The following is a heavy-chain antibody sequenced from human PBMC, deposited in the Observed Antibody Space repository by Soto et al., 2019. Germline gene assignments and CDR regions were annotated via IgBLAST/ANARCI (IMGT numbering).Heavy chain of an antibody. CDR2: ISTSGSTV. CDR1: RFTFSAYE. J-gene: IGHJ6*02. Sequence: GGSLRLSCAASRFTFSAYEMHWFRQAPGKGLEWASYISTSGSTVYYADSVKGRFTVSRDNTRNSLYLQMDSLRDEDTALYYCARYYYDSSGYDGMDVWGQGTTVTVSS. CDR3: ARYYYDSSGYDGMDV. V-gene: IGHV3-48*03. D-gene: IGHD3-22*01.